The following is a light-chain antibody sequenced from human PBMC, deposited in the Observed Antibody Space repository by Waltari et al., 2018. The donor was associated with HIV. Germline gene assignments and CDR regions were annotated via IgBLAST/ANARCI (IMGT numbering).Light chain of an antibody. CDR3: QQYYTTPYT. J-gene: IGKJ2*01. V-gene: IGKV4-1*01. Sequence: PDILARSLGARATWHRRSSQSVFHSSNNKNYLVWYQQKAGQPPKMLIYWASTRESGVPDRFSGSGSGTEFTLTISSLQAEDVAVYYCQQYYTTPYTFGQGTKLEIK. CDR1: QSVFHSSNNKNY. CDR2: WAS.